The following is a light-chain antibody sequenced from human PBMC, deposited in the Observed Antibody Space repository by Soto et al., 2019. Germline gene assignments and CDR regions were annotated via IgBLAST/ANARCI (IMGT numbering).Light chain of an antibody. CDR2: G. CDR1: SSNIGAGYP. CDR3: QSYDTSLSRRWV. J-gene: IGLJ3*02. V-gene: IGLV1-40*03. Sequence: QAVVTQPPSVSGAPGQRVTISCTGSSSNIGAGYPVHWYQQLPGTAPKLLVSGNRPSGVPDRFSASKSGASASLAITGLRAEDEADYYCQSYDTSLSRRWVFGGGTQLTVL.